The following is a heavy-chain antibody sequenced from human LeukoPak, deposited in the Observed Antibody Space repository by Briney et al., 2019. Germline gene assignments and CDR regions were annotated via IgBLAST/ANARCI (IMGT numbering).Heavy chain of an antibody. CDR2: ISSSGSTI. D-gene: IGHD3-22*01. Sequence: GGSLRLSCAASGFTFSDNYMSWIRQAPGKGLEWVSYISSSGSTIYYADSVKGRFTISRDNAKNSLYLQMNSLRAEDTAVYYCARDYYDSSGYYFDYWGQGTLVTVSS. J-gene: IGHJ4*02. V-gene: IGHV3-11*01. CDR3: ARDYYDSSGYYFDY. CDR1: GFTFSDNY.